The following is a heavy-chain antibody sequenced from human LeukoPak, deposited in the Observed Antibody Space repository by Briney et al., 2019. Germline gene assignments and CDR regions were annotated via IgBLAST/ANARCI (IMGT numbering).Heavy chain of an antibody. J-gene: IGHJ4*02. Sequence: GGSLRLSCAASGFTFSSYAMSWVRQAPGKGLEWVSAISGSGGSTYYADSVKGRFTISRDNSKNTLYLQMNSLRAEDTAVYYCARDRDNYYDSSGFAYWGQGTLVTVSS. CDR1: GFTFSSYA. CDR3: ARDRDNYYDSSGFAY. V-gene: IGHV3-23*01. D-gene: IGHD3-22*01. CDR2: ISGSGGST.